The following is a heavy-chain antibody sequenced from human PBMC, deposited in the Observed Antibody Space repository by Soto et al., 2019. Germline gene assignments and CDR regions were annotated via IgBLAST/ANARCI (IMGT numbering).Heavy chain of an antibody. CDR2: MEPSTGRT. D-gene: IGHD1-26*01. CDR3: ARGVSAGVDY. Sequence: QVQLVQSGAEVREPGASVKVSCKASGYSFTSLDINWVRQTAGHGLEWMGWMEPSTGRTGYAQKFQGRVTMTRDTAINTAYMELTTLTSDDTAFYYWARGVSAGVDYWGQGTLVIVSS. V-gene: IGHV1-8*01. J-gene: IGHJ4*02. CDR1: GYSFTSLD.